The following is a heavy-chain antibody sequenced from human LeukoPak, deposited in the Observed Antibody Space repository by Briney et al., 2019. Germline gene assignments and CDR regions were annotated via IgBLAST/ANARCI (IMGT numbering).Heavy chain of an antibody. Sequence: SETLSLTCTVSGGSISSGSYYWSWIRQPAGKGLEWIGRIYTSGSTNYNPSLKSRVTISADTSKNQFSLKLSSVTAADTAVYYCAREGSSGCWGQGTPVTVSS. CDR2: IYTSGST. J-gene: IGHJ4*02. D-gene: IGHD3-10*01. CDR1: GGSISSGSYY. V-gene: IGHV4-61*02. CDR3: AREGSSGC.